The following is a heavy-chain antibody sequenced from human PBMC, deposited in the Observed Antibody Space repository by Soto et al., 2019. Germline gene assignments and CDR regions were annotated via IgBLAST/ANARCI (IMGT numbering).Heavy chain of an antibody. Sequence: QVQLVQSGAEVKKPGSSVKVSCKASGGTFSSYAISWVRQAPGQGLKWMGGIIPIFGTANYAQKFQGRVTITADKSTSTAYMELSSLRSEDTAVYYCARNNRSYYNYYYGMDVWGQGTTVTVSS. D-gene: IGHD1-26*01. J-gene: IGHJ6*02. V-gene: IGHV1-69*06. CDR2: IIPIFGTA. CDR3: ARNNRSYYNYYYGMDV. CDR1: GGTFSSYA.